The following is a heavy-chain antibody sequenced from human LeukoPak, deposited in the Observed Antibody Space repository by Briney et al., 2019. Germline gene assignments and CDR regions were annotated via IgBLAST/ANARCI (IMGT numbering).Heavy chain of an antibody. CDR2: ISTYIGVT. V-gene: IGHV1-18*04. CDR3: ARDSDYSGNGNGDWFDP. Sequence: ASVNVSCKTSGFRFPSFGVSWVRQAPGQGLEWMGWISTYIGVTHYAEKFEDRVTMTIDTSTTTAYMELRSLRYDDTAVYYCARDSDYSGNGNGDWFDPWGQGTVVTVSP. CDR1: GFRFPSFG. J-gene: IGHJ5*02. D-gene: IGHD4-11*01.